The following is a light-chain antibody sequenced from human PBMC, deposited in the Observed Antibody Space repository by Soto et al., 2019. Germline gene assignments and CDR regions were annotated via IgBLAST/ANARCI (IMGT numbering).Light chain of an antibody. Sequence: VLTQPPSVSGAPGQRVTISCTGSSSNIGARYDVHWYQQLPETAPKLLIYGNTNRPSGVPDRFSGSKSGTSASLAISGLQTEDEADYFCQSYDSGPSAFVFGTGTKVTV. CDR2: GNT. CDR1: SSNIGARYD. J-gene: IGLJ1*01. CDR3: QSYDSGPSAFV. V-gene: IGLV1-40*01.